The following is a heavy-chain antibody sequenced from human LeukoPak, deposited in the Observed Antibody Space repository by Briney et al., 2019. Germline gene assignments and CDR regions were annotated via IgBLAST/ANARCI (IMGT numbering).Heavy chain of an antibody. CDR1: GGSISSGSYY. D-gene: IGHD6-19*01. J-gene: IGHJ3*02. V-gene: IGHV4-61*02. CDR3: ARAEYSSVPREDAFDI. Sequence: PSETLSLTCTVSGGSISSGSYYWSWIRQPAGKGLEWIGRIYTSGSTNYNPSLKSRVTISVDTSKNQFSLKLSSVTAADTAVYYCARAEYSSVPREDAFDIWGQGTMVTVSS. CDR2: IYTSGST.